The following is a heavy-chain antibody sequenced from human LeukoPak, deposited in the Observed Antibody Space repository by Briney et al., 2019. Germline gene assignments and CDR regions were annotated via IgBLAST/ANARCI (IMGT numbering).Heavy chain of an antibody. CDR3: ARGYNRSGNNWFDP. D-gene: IGHD3-22*01. V-gene: IGHV4-31*03. J-gene: IGHJ5*02. CDR1: GGSISSGSYY. Sequence: SQTLSLTCIVSGGSISSGSYYWNWIRQVPGKGLEWIGNIYYSGSTYYNPSLKSRVTISVDTSKNQFSRKLASVTAADTAVYYCARGYNRSGNNWFDPWGQGTLVTVSS. CDR2: IYYSGST.